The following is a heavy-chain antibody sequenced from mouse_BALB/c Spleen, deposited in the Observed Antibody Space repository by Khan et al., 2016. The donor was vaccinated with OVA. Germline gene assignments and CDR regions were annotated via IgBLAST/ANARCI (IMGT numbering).Heavy chain of an antibody. CDR2: IWSDGSA. CDR3: ARQPYYHYYIMDY. V-gene: IGHV2-6-1*01. CDR1: GFSLTNYG. D-gene: IGHD2-10*01. J-gene: IGHJ4*01. Sequence: VQLVESGPGLVAPSQSLSITCTISGFSLTNYGVHWVRQPPGKGLEWLVVIWSDGSATYNSALKSRLSISKDNSKNQVFLKMNSLQTDDTAMYYCARQPYYHYYIMDYWGQGNSVTVSS.